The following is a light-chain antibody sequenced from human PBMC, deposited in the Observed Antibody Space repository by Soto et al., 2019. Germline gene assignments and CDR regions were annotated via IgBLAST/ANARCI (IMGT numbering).Light chain of an antibody. CDR3: AAWDDSLNGWV. CDR1: SSNIGTSS. V-gene: IGLV1-44*01. J-gene: IGLJ3*02. CDR2: SND. Sequence: QSGLAQPPSASGTPGQRVSISCSGSSSNIGTSSVNWYQHVPGAAPQLLIYSNDQRPLEVPDRFSGSKSGTSASLAISGLRSDDEGDYYCAAWDDSLNGWVFGGGTKLTVL.